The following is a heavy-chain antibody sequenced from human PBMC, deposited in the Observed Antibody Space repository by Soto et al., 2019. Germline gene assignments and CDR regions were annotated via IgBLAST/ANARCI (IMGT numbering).Heavy chain of an antibody. CDR2: ISLYDGST. CDR3: ARERASGYFDF. V-gene: IGHV1-18*01. D-gene: IGHD3-10*01. J-gene: IGHJ4*02. Sequence: ASVKVSCTASGYTFTTYGITWVRQAPGQGLEWMGWISLYDGSTKYAQNLQGRVTMTTDTPTSTAYMELTSLRSDDTAVYYCARERASGYFDFWGQGTLVTVSS. CDR1: GYTFTTYG.